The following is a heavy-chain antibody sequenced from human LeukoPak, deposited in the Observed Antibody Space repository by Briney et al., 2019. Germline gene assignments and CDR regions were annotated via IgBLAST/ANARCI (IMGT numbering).Heavy chain of an antibody. V-gene: IGHV4-30-4*01. CDR3: ASEVTMVRGRGVDY. Sequence: SETLSLTCTVSGGSISSGDYYWSWIRQPPGKGLEWIAYIYYSGSTYYNPSLKSRVTISVDTSKNQFSLKLSSVTAADAAVYYCASEVTMVRGRGVDYWGQGTLVTVSS. J-gene: IGHJ4*02. CDR1: GGSISSGDYY. CDR2: IYYSGST. D-gene: IGHD3-10*01.